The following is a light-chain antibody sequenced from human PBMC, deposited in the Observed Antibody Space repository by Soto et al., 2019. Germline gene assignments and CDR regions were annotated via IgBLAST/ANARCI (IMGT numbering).Light chain of an antibody. J-gene: IGLJ2*01. Sequence: QSVLTQPPSTSAAPGQGVSISCSGSVSNIGTFYVSWYQHFPGTAPKLLIYANDQRPSGVPDRFYASKSGTSGSLAISGLQSEDAADYYCTSWDDNLSAVVFGGGTKLTVL. CDR2: AND. V-gene: IGLV1-47*02. CDR3: TSWDDNLSAVV. CDR1: VSNIGTFY.